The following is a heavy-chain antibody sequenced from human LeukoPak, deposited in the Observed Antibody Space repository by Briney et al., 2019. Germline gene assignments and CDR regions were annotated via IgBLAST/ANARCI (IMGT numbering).Heavy chain of an antibody. J-gene: IGHJ4*02. Sequence: GGSLRLSCVGSGFNFSDYYMSWIRQAPGKGLEWISYISPNDVNRYYVDSVKGRFTVSRDNAKNSLFLQMNSLRVEDTAVYYCAGSGSPDDHSGQGTLVTVSS. D-gene: IGHD3-10*01. CDR2: ISPNDVNR. CDR1: GFNFSDYY. CDR3: AGSGSPDDH. V-gene: IGHV3-11*01.